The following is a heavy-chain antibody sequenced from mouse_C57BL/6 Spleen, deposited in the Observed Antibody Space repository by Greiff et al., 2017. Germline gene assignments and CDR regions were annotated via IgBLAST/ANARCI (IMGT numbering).Heavy chain of an antibody. CDR2: IYPSDSET. CDR1: GYTFTSYW. J-gene: IGHJ1*03. CDR3: ARPGSRTWYFDV. V-gene: IGHV1-61*01. Sequence: QVQLQQPGAELVRPGSSVKLSCTASGYTFTSYWMDWVKQRPGQGLEWIGNIYPSDSETHYNQKFKDKATLTVDKSSSTAYMQLSSLTSEDSAVYYCARPGSRTWYFDVWGTGTTVTVSS. D-gene: IGHD1-1*01.